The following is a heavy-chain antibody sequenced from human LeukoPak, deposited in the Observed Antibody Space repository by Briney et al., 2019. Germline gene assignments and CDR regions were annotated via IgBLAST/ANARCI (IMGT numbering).Heavy chain of an antibody. D-gene: IGHD3-22*01. CDR1: GFTFSSYW. V-gene: IGHV3-7*01. Sequence: GGSLRLSCAASGFTFSSYWMNWARQAPGKGLEWVASINHNGNVNYYVDSVKGRFTISRDNAKNSLYLQMNSLRDEDTAVYYCARDRSSSGYYPFDYWGQGTLVTVSS. CDR2: INHNGNVN. CDR3: ARDRSSSGYYPFDY. J-gene: IGHJ4*02.